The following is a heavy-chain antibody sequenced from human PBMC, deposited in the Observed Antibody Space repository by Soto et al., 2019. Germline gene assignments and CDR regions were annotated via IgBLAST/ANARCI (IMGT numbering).Heavy chain of an antibody. D-gene: IGHD3-10*01. Sequence: QVQLVQSGAEVKKPGSSVKVSCKASGGTFSRYTINWVQQAPGQGLKWMGRIIPIAAIANDTQKFQGRVTITVDKSSTTAYMELSSLRSDDTAVYYCARGSTIVRGAPSWFDPWGQGTLVTVSS. CDR1: GGTFSRYT. CDR2: IIPIAAIA. V-gene: IGHV1-69*02. J-gene: IGHJ5*02. CDR3: ARGSTIVRGAPSWFDP.